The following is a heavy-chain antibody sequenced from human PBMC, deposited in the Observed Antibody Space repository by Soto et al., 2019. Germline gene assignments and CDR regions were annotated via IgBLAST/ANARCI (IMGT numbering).Heavy chain of an antibody. CDR2: INHSGST. J-gene: IGHJ6*02. Sequence: SDTLSLTCAVYGGSFSGYYWSWIRQPPGKGLEWIGEINHSGSTNYNPSLKSRVTISVDTSKNQFSLKLSSVTAADTAVYYCAIDYYGSGSFNKRDYYYYGMDVWGQGTTVTVYS. CDR1: GGSFSGYY. CDR3: AIDYYGSGSFNKRDYYYYGMDV. V-gene: IGHV4-34*01. D-gene: IGHD3-10*01.